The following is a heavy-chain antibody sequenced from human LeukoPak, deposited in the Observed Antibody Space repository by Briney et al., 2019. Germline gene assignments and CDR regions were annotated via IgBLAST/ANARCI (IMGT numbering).Heavy chain of an antibody. D-gene: IGHD6-6*01. CDR2: IRYDGSNK. J-gene: IGHJ4*02. Sequence: GGSLRLSCAASGFTFSSYGIHWVRQAPGKGLEWVAFIRYDGSNKYYADSVKGRFTISRDNSKNTLYLQMNSLRAEDTAVYYCAKVESRLGTYQYIYWGQGTLVTVSS. V-gene: IGHV3-30*02. CDR3: AKVESRLGTYQYIY. CDR1: GFTFSSYG.